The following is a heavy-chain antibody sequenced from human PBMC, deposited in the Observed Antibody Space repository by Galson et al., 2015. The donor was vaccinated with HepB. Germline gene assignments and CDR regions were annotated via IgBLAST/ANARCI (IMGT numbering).Heavy chain of an antibody. CDR2: INWNGGST. Sequence: SLRLSCAASGFTFDDYGMSWVRQAPGKGLEWVSGINWNGGSTGYADSVKGRFTISRDNAKNSLYLQMNSLRAEDTALYYCARDRIAAAGRPYYFDYWGQGTLVTVSS. V-gene: IGHV3-20*04. D-gene: IGHD6-13*01. J-gene: IGHJ4*02. CDR1: GFTFDDYG. CDR3: ARDRIAAAGRPYYFDY.